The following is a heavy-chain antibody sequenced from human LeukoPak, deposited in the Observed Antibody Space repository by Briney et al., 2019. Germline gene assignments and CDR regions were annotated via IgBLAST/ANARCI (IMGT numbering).Heavy chain of an antibody. CDR3: ARDQWIQLWPLGD. CDR2: IIPILGIA. CDR1: GCTFSSYA. Sequence: GASVKVSCKASGCTFSSYAISWVRQAPGQGLEWMGRIIPILGIANYAQKFQGRVTITADKSTSTAYMELSSLRSEDTAVYYCARDQWIQLWPLGDWGQGTLVTVSS. D-gene: IGHD5-18*01. J-gene: IGHJ4*02. V-gene: IGHV1-69*04.